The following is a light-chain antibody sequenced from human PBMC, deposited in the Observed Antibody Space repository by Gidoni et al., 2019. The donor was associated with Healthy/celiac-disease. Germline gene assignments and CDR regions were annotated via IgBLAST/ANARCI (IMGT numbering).Light chain of an antibody. CDR3: QQSYSTLSLT. CDR2: AAS. Sequence: DIQMTQSPSSLSASVGDRVTITCRASQSISSYLNWYQQKPGKAPKLLIYAASSLQSGVPSRFSGSGSGTDFTLPISSLQPEDFATYYCQQSYSTLSLTFGEGTKVEIK. J-gene: IGKJ4*01. CDR1: QSISSY. V-gene: IGKV1-39*01.